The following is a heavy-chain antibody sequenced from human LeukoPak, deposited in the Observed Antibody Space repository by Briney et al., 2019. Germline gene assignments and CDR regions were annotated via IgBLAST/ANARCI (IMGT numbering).Heavy chain of an antibody. Sequence: SETLSLTCTVSGGSISSSSYYWGWIRQPPGKGLEWIGSIYYSGSTYYNPSLKSRVTISVDTSKNQFSLKLSSVTAADTAVYYCARNEGYYDSSGYHDFDYWGQGTLVTVSS. D-gene: IGHD3-22*01. J-gene: IGHJ4*02. CDR3: ARNEGYYDSSGYHDFDY. CDR2: IYYSGST. V-gene: IGHV4-39*01. CDR1: GGSISSSSYY.